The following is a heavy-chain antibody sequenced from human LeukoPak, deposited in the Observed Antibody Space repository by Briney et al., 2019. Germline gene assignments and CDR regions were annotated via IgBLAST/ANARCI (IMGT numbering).Heavy chain of an antibody. CDR2: ISYDGGNK. D-gene: IGHD2-21*02. Sequence: PGGSLRLSCAASGFTFSSYAMHWVRQAPGKGLEWVAVISYDGGNKYYADSVKGRFTISRDNSKNTLYLQMNSLRAEDTAVYYCASGVTFGHYYFDYWGQGTLVTVSS. V-gene: IGHV3-30-3*01. CDR3: ASGVTFGHYYFDY. J-gene: IGHJ4*02. CDR1: GFTFSSYA.